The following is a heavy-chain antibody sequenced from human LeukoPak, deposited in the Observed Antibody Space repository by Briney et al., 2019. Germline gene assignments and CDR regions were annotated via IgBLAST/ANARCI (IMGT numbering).Heavy chain of an antibody. Sequence: NPSETLSLTCTVSGGSISSGSYYWSWIRQPAGKGLEWLGRIYTSGSTNYNPSLKSRVAISVDTSKNQFSLKLSSVTAADTAVYYCAREVLGYYGSGTYYDYWGQGTLVTVSS. CDR3: AREVLGYYGSGTYYDY. CDR2: IYTSGST. V-gene: IGHV4-61*02. CDR1: GGSISSGSYY. J-gene: IGHJ4*02. D-gene: IGHD3-10*01.